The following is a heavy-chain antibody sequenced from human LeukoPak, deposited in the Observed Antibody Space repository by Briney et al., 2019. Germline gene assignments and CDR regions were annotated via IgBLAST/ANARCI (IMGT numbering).Heavy chain of an antibody. J-gene: IGHJ4*02. CDR1: GGSISSYY. CDR2: IYTSGST. V-gene: IGHV4-4*07. D-gene: IGHD6-19*01. Sequence: SETLSLTCTVSGGSISSYYWSWIRQPAGKGLEWIGRIYTSGSTNYNPSLKTRVTMSVDTSKNQFSLKLSSVTAADTAVYYCARVRKGIEAGQFDYWGQGTLVTVSS. CDR3: ARVRKGIEAGQFDY.